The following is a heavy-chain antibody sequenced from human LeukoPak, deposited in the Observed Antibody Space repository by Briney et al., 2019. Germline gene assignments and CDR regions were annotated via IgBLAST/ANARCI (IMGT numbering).Heavy chain of an antibody. J-gene: IGHJ6*03. Sequence: GGSLRLSCAASGFTFSSYSMNWARQAPGKGLEWVGRIKSKTDGGTTDYAAPVKGRFTISRDDSKNTLYLQMNSLKTEDTAVYYCTTGIAAASRYYYYMDVWGKGTTVTVSS. CDR1: GFTFSSYS. V-gene: IGHV3-15*01. D-gene: IGHD6-13*01. CDR3: TTGIAAASRYYYYMDV. CDR2: IKSKTDGGTT.